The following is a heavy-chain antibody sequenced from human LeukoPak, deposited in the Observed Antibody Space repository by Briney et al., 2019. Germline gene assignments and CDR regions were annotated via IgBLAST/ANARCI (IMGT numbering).Heavy chain of an antibody. V-gene: IGHV3-7*01. CDR2: IKRDGSEK. Sequence: PGGSLRLSCAASGITFHNYWMTWARQAPGKGLEWVANIKRDGSEKQYVDSVKGRFIISRDNVENSLYLQMNSLRAEDTAVYYCAKGRPKTEYYGMDVWGQGTTVTVSS. CDR3: AKGRPKTEYYGMDV. CDR1: GITFHNYW. J-gene: IGHJ6*02.